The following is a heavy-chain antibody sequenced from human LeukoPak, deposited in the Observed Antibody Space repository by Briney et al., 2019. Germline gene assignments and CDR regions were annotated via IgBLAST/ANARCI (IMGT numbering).Heavy chain of an antibody. CDR3: ARGYDSSGYYPAPFDY. D-gene: IGHD3-22*01. J-gene: IGHJ4*02. V-gene: IGHV7-4-1*02. CDR1: GYTFTSFA. CDR2: IKTNTGNP. Sequence: ASVNVSCKASGYTFTSFAINWVRQAPGQGLEWMGWIKTNTGNPTYAQGFTGRFVFSLDTSVSTAYLRINSLKAEDTAVYYCARGYDSSGYYPAPFDYWGQGILVTVSS.